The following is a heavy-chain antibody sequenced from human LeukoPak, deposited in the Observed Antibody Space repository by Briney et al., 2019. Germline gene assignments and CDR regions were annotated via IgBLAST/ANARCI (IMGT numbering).Heavy chain of an antibody. D-gene: IGHD3-10*01. CDR1: GFMFNNYR. CDR2: IKEDGTEK. J-gene: IGHJ5*02. V-gene: IGHV3-7*04. CDR3: ATGGSGSS. Sequence: GGSLRLSCAASGFMFNNYRMNWVRQAPGKGPEWLATIKEDGTEKYYVDSVKGRFSISRDNAKNSLSLQMSSLRAEDTAVYYCATGGSGSSWGQGTLVTVSS.